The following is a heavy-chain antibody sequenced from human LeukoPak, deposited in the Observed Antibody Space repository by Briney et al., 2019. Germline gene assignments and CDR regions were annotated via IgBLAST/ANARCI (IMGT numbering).Heavy chain of an antibody. V-gene: IGHV3-33*06. D-gene: IGHD2-21*02. CDR3: AKDAIVVVTATI. J-gene: IGHJ4*02. CDR2: IWDDGNNK. CDR1: GFTLTGYG. Sequence: PGGSLRLSCAASGFTLTGYGMHWVRQAPGKGLEWMAVIWDDGNNKYYVDSVKGRFTISRDTSKNTLYLQMNSLRAEDTAVYYCAKDAIVVVTATIWGQGTLVTVSS.